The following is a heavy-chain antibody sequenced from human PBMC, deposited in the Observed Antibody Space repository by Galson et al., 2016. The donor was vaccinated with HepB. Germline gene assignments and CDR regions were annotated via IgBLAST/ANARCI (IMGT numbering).Heavy chain of an antibody. Sequence: SLRLSCAASGVTFSSYAMSWVRQAPGKGLEWVSGISGSGGSSDYADSVKGRFTISRDNSKDTLYLQMDSLRAEDTAVYYCAKDLQAEISTVVVAITNYFFDCWGQGSLVTVSS. J-gene: IGHJ4*02. CDR3: AKDLQAEISTVVVAITNYFFDC. D-gene: IGHD3-22*01. CDR1: GVTFSSYA. CDR2: ISGSGGSS. V-gene: IGHV3-23*01.